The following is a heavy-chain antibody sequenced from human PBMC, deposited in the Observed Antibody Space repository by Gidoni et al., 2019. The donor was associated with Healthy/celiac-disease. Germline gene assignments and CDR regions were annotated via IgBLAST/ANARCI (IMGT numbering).Heavy chain of an antibody. V-gene: IGHV4-34*01. CDR1: GGSFSGYS. CDR3: APTTGTTD. J-gene: IGHJ4*02. Sequence: QVQLQQWGAGLLKPSETLSLTCAVYGGSFSGYSWSWIRQPPGKGLEWIGEINHSGSTNYNPSLKSRVTISVDTSKNQFSLKLSSVTAADTAVYYCAPTTGTTDWGQGTLVTVSS. CDR2: INHSGST. D-gene: IGHD1-1*01.